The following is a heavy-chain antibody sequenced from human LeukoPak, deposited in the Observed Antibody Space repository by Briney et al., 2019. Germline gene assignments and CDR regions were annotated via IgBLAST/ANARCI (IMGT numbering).Heavy chain of an antibody. V-gene: IGHV3-23*01. CDR2: IGGSDGTT. Sequence: PGGSLRLSRVTSGFTFSRHSMSWVRLAPGKGLEWVSAIGGSDGTTYYVDSVRGRFTISRDNSKDTLYLQMNSLRAEDTAVYYCAKRDSSGSYPYYFDSWGQGTLVTVSS. J-gene: IGHJ4*02. CDR3: AKRDSSGSYPYYFDS. D-gene: IGHD3-22*01. CDR1: GFTFSRHS.